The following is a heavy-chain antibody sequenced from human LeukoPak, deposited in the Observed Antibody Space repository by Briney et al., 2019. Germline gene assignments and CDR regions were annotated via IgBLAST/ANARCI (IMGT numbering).Heavy chain of an antibody. CDR1: GFTFSSYS. CDR3: ARVTTGDY. V-gene: IGHV3-21*01. J-gene: IGHJ4*02. CDR2: ITSSGRYI. D-gene: IGHD4-11*01. Sequence: GGSLRLSCAASGFTFSSYSLNWVRQAPGKGLEWVSSITSSGRYIYYADSVKGRFTISRDNSENSLYLQMDSLTAEDTAVYYCARVTTGDYWGQGTLVTVSS.